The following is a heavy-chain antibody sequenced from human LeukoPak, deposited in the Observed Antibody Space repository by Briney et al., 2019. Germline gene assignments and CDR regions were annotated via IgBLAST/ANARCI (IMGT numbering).Heavy chain of an antibody. J-gene: IGHJ4*02. D-gene: IGHD1-7*01. CDR3: AKDPNYSPFDY. Sequence: GGSLRLSCAASGFTFSSYSMNWVRQAPGKGLEWVSSISSSSSYIYYADSVKGRFTTSRDNSKNTLYLQMNSLRAEDTAVYYCAKDPNYSPFDYWGQGTLVTVSS. CDR1: GFTFSSYS. CDR2: ISSSSSYI. V-gene: IGHV3-21*04.